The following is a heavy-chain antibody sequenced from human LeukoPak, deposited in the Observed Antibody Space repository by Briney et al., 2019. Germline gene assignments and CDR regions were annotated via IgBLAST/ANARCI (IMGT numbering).Heavy chain of an antibody. V-gene: IGHV1-69*05. J-gene: IGHJ4*02. CDR3: AGHRAYYYDSSGYYYD. D-gene: IGHD3-22*01. CDR2: IIPIFGTA. Sequence: SVKVSCKASGGTFSSYAISWVRQAPGQGLEWMGGIIPIFGTANYAQKFQGRVTITTDESTSTAYMELSSLRSEDTAVYYCAGHRAYYYDSSGYYYDWGQGTLVTVSS. CDR1: GGTFSSYA.